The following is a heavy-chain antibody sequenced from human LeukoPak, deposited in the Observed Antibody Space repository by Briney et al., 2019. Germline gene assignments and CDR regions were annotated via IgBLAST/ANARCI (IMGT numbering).Heavy chain of an antibody. CDR1: GFTVSANY. D-gene: IGHD3-10*01. J-gene: IGHJ4*02. CDR2: IVSDGSST. CDR3: VRDNYGVDY. Sequence: GGSLRLSCAASGFTVSANYMNWVRQAPGKGLVWVSHIVSDGSSTTYADSVKGRFTTSRDNAKNTLYLQMNSLRAEDTAVYYCVRDNYGVDYWGQGTLVTVSS. V-gene: IGHV3-74*03.